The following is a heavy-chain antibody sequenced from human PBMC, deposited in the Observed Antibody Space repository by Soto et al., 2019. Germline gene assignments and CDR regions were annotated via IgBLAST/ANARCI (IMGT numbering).Heavy chain of an antibody. CDR1: GCTFSSYA. CDR2: IITIFGTA. V-gene: IGHV1-69*01. J-gene: IGHJ4*02. Sequence: QVQLVQSGAEVKKPGSSVKVSCKASGCTFSSYAISWVRQAPGQGLEWMGGIITIFGTANYAQKFQGRVTMTADESTSTAYMELSSLRSEDTAVYYCARDLRYYDSSVLFDYWGQGTLVTVSS. CDR3: ARDLRYYDSSVLFDY. D-gene: IGHD3-22*01.